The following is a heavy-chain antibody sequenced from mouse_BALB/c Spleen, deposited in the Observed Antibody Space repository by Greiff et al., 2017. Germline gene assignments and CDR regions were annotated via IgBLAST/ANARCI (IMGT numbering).Heavy chain of an antibody. CDR1: GYAFSSSW. V-gene: IGHV1-82*01. Sequence: VQLQQSGPELVKPGASVKISCKASGYAFSSSWMNWVKQRPGQGLEWIGRIYPGDGDTNYNGKFKGKATLTADKSSSTAYMQLSSLTSVDSAVYFCAENFYWGQGTLVTVSA. CDR2: IYPGDGDT. J-gene: IGHJ3*01. CDR3: AENFY.